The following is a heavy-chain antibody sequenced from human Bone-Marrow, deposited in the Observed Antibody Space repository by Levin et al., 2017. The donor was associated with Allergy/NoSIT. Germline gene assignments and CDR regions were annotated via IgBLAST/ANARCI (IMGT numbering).Heavy chain of an antibody. CDR3: ARGLVQQ. J-gene: IGHJ1*01. V-gene: IGHV1/OR15-1*04. CDR1: GYIFIDNH. Sequence: GESLKISCKTSGYIFIDNHIHWVRQAPGQGLEWVGSTRPGSGGPRFGRQFQGRVTLTSDTSINTSYMEITGLRSDDTATYYCARGLVQQWGQGTLVIVSS. CDR2: TRPGSGGP.